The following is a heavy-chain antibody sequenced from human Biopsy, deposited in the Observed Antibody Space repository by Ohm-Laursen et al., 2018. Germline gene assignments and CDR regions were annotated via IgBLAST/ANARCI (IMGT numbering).Heavy chain of an antibody. V-gene: IGHV4-4*07. CDR1: DKSINKYY. J-gene: IGHJ4*02. Sequence: SETLSLTCPVTDKSINKYYWSWLRQPAGKGLEYIGRILFSGDTNPDYNPSLKSRVTMSVDTSKNQFSLRLSSVTAADTAVYCCASLGRYCSGENCYGIDYWGQGTLVTVSS. CDR2: ILFSGDT. CDR3: ASLGRYCSGENCYGIDY. D-gene: IGHD2-15*01.